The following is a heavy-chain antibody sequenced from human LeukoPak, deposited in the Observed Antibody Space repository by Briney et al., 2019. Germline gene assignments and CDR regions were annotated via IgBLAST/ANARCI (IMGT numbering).Heavy chain of an antibody. CDR2: IWYDGSNK. D-gene: IGHD3-10*01. V-gene: IGHV3-33*01. J-gene: IGHJ5*02. CDR1: GFTFSSYG. Sequence: GRSLRLSCAASGFTFSSYGMHWVRQAPGKGLEWVAVIWYDGSNKYYADSVKGRFTISRDNSKNTPYLQMNSLRAEDTAVYYCARDYNGDMVRGLNWFDPWGQGTLVTVSS. CDR3: ARDYNGDMVRGLNWFDP.